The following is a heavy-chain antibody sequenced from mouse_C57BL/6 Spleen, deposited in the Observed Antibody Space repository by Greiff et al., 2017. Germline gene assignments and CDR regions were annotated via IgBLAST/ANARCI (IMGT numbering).Heavy chain of an antibody. CDR1: GYTFPDYY. CDR3: ARSSITTVVAHWYFDV. Sequence: VQLQQSGPVLVKPGASVKMSCKASGYTFPDYYMNWVKQSHGKSLEWIGVINPYNGGTSYNQKFKGKATLTVDKSSSTAYMELNSLTSEDSAVYYCARSSITTVVAHWYFDVWGTGTTVTVSS. V-gene: IGHV1-19*01. J-gene: IGHJ1*03. D-gene: IGHD1-1*01. CDR2: INPYNGGT.